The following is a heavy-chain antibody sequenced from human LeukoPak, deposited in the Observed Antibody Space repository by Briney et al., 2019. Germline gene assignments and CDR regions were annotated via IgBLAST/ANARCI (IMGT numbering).Heavy chain of an antibody. CDR2: INPNSGGT. J-gene: IGHJ5*02. CDR3: ARVVVAAAYNWFDP. CDR1: GYTFTGYY. D-gene: IGHD2-15*01. Sequence: ASVKVSCKASGYTFTGYYMHWVRQAPGQGLEWMGWINPNSGGTNYAQKFQGRVTMTRDTSISTAYMELSRLRSDDTAVYYCARVVVAAAYNWFDPWGQGTLVTVPS. V-gene: IGHV1-2*02.